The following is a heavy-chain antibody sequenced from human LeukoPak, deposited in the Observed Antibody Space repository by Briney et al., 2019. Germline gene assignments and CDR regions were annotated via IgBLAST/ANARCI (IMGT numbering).Heavy chain of an antibody. J-gene: IGHJ4*02. D-gene: IGHD1-26*01. CDR1: GGTFSSYA. CDR2: TIPIFGTA. Sequence: SVKVSCKASGGTFSSYAISWVRQAPGQGLEWMGGTIPIFGTANYAQKFQGRVTITADESTSTAYMELSSLRSEDTAVYYCARDKSGSYYPLDYWGQGTLVTVSS. V-gene: IGHV1-69*13. CDR3: ARDKSGSYYPLDY.